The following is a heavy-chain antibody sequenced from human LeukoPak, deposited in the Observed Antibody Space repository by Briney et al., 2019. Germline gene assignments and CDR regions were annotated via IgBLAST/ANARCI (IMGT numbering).Heavy chain of an antibody. CDR2: IFHSGTT. V-gene: IGHV4-38-2*02. CDR3: AKSASGYFGPFDY. Sequence: SETLSLTCTVSGYSISSGYYWGWIRQPPGKGLEWIGSIFHSGTTYYNPSLKSRVAMSVDTSKNQFSLKLSSVTAADTAVYYCAKSASGYFGPFDYWGQGTPVTVSS. D-gene: IGHD3-22*01. CDR1: GYSISSGYY. J-gene: IGHJ4*02.